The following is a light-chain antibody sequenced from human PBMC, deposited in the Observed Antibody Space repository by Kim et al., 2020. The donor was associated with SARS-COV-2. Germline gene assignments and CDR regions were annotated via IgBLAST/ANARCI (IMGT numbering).Light chain of an antibody. CDR1: SSNIGSNT. CDR2: GNH. Sequence: QSVLTQPPSASGTPGQSVTISCSGSSSNIGSNTVNWYHHLPGTAPKLLIYGNHQRPSGVPDRFSGSKSGTSASLAISGLQSEDEAEYYCAAWDDGLNGWVFGGGTQLTVL. CDR3: AAWDDGLNGWV. J-gene: IGLJ3*02. V-gene: IGLV1-44*01.